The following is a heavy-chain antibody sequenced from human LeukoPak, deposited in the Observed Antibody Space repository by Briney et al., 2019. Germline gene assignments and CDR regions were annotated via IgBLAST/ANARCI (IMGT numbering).Heavy chain of an antibody. CDR1: GGTFSSYA. CDR3: AMGVDTAMVTILDY. V-gene: IGHV1-69*04. Sequence: GSSVKVSCKASGGTFSSYAISWVRQAPGQGLEWMGRIIPILGIANYAQKFQGRVTITADKSTSTAYMELSSLRPEDTAVYYCAMGVDTAMVTILDYWGQGTLVTVSS. D-gene: IGHD5-18*01. CDR2: IIPILGIA. J-gene: IGHJ4*02.